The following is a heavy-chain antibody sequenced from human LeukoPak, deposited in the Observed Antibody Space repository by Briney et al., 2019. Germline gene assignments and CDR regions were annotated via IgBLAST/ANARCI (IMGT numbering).Heavy chain of an antibody. D-gene: IGHD6-19*01. CDR1: GYSISSCYY. J-gene: IGHJ4*02. CDR2: IYHSGST. Sequence: SESLTLTCAVSGYSISSCYYWWCIRQPPGKRLEWIGSIYHSGSTYYNPSLKSRVTISVDTSKNQFSLKLSSVTAADTAVYYCARRLIAVADPFDYWGQGTLVTVSS. CDR3: ARRLIAVADPFDY. V-gene: IGHV4-38-2*01.